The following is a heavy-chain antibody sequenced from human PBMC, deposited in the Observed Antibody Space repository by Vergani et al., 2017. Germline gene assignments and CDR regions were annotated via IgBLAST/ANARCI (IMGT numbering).Heavy chain of an antibody. CDR1: GFTFSSYS. J-gene: IGHJ6*02. V-gene: IGHV3-48*04. CDR3: AREIGPDIYYYYGMDV. Sequence: EVQLVESGGGLVQPGGSLRLSCAASGFTFSSYSMNWVRQAPGKGLEWVSYISSSGSTIYYADSVKGRFTISRDNAKNSLYLQMNSLRAEDTAVYYCAREIGPDIYYYYGMDVWGQGTTVTVSS. CDR2: ISSSGSTI. D-gene: IGHD3/OR15-3a*01.